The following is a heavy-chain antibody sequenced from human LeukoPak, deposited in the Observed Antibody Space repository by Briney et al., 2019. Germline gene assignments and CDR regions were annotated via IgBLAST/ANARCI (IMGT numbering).Heavy chain of an antibody. CDR3: ARRPSGSYYWYFDL. J-gene: IGHJ2*01. CDR2: VYPGDSDT. D-gene: IGHD1-26*01. V-gene: IGHV5-51*01. CDR1: GYSFTNYW. Sequence: GESLKISCKGSGYSFTNYWIGWVRQVPGKGLEWMGIVYPGDSDTRYSPSFQGQVSISADKSISTAYLQWSSLKASDTAMYYCARRPSGSYYWYFDLWGRGTLVTVSS.